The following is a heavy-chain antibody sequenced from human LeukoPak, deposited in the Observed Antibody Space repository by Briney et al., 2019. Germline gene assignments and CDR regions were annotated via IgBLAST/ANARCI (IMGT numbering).Heavy chain of an antibody. D-gene: IGHD2-15*01. V-gene: IGHV3-23*01. J-gene: IGHJ4*02. Sequence: GGSLRLSCAASGFIFSRYWMHWVRQAPGKGLEWVSGISGSGGTTHYTESVKGRFTISRDNSKNTLYLQMNSLRAEDTAVYYCAKDPLGGIFDYWGQGTLVTVSS. CDR3: AKDPLGGIFDY. CDR1: GFIFSRYW. CDR2: ISGSGGTT.